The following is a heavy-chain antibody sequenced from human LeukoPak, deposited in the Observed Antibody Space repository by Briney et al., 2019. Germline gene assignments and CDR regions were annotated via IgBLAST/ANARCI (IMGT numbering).Heavy chain of an antibody. CDR1: GFTFSSYA. V-gene: IGHV3-23*01. J-gene: IGHJ4*02. CDR3: AKMIWQRF. Sequence: GGSLRLSCAASGFTFSSYAMSWIRQAPGKGLEWVSAISGSGGSTYYADSEKGRFTISRDNSKHTLYLHMNSLSAEDTAVYYCAKMIWQRFWGTGTLVTVSS. D-gene: IGHD3-22*01. CDR2: ISGSGGST.